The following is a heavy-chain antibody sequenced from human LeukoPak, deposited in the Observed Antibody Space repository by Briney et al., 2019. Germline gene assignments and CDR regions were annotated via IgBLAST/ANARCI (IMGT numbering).Heavy chain of an antibody. V-gene: IGHV3-66*01. CDR3: ARGAIPAVLYYFDY. CDR2: IFSGGTI. D-gene: IGHD1-14*01. Sequence: GGSLRLSCAASGFTVSSNFMSWVRRAPGKGLEWVSVIFSGGTIYYADSVKGRFTISRDNSKNTLYLQINNLRAEDTAVYYCARGAIPAVLYYFDYWGQGSLVTVSS. J-gene: IGHJ4*02. CDR1: GFTVSSNF.